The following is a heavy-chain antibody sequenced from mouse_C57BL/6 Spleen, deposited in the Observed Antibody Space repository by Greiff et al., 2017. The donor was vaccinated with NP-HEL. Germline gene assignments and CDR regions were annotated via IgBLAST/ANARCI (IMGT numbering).Heavy chain of an antibody. Sequence: VHVKQSGPELVKPGASVKMSCKASGYTFTDYNMHWVKQSHGKSLEWIGYINPNNGGTSYNQKFKGKATLTVNKSSSTAYMELRSLTSEASAVYYCARNDYDDWFAYWGQGTLVTVSA. CDR1: GYTFTDYN. D-gene: IGHD2-4*01. V-gene: IGHV1-22*01. CDR2: INPNNGGT. J-gene: IGHJ3*01. CDR3: ARNDYDDWFAY.